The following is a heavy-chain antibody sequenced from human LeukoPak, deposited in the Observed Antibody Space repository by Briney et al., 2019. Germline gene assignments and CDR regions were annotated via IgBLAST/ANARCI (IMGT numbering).Heavy chain of an antibody. Sequence: GGSLRLSCVGSGFTFDDYAMHWVRQAPGKGLEWVSAISGSGGSTYFADSLKGRFTISRDNSKNTLYLQMNSLRPEDTAVYYCAKDWRRIVVVGPITRHGNYMDVWGKGTTVTISS. CDR3: AKDWRRIVVVGPITRHGNYMDV. CDR2: ISGSGGST. D-gene: IGHD2-15*01. J-gene: IGHJ6*03. V-gene: IGHV3-23*01. CDR1: GFTFDDYA.